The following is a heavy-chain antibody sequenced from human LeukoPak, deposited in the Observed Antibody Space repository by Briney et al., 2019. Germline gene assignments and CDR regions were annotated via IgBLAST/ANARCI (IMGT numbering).Heavy chain of an antibody. Sequence: SETLSLTCAVSGDSISNHIYYWDWIRQTPGKGLEWIGAVYYTGDAYYDPSLKSRVTISVDTSDNRFSLHLSSVNAADTAIYYCARLRALSGHRGAFDIWGQGTLVTVSS. V-gene: IGHV4-39*01. CDR2: VYYTGDA. CDR1: GDSISNHIYY. J-gene: IGHJ3*02. CDR3: ARLRALSGHRGAFDI. D-gene: IGHD5/OR15-5a*01.